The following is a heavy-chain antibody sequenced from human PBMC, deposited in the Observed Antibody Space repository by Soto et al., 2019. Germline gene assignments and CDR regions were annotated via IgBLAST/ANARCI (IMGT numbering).Heavy chain of an antibody. J-gene: IGHJ4*02. CDR2: VSIGGST. D-gene: IGHD2-15*01. V-gene: IGHV3-23*01. CDR1: GFTFSSYA. CDR3: AKRRGAGGHFDY. Sequence: DVQLLESGGGLVQPEGSLRLSCAASGFTFSSYAMCWVRQGPGKGLEWVAVVSIGGSTHYADSVRGRFTISRDNSKNTLSLQMNSLTAEDTAVYFCAKRRGAGGHFDYWVQGALVTVSS.